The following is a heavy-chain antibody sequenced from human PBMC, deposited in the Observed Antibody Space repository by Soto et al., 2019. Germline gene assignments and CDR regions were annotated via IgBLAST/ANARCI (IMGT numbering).Heavy chain of an antibody. V-gene: IGHV4-39*01. CDR2: IYYSGST. CDR3: ATGGVPYYCYGMDV. J-gene: IGHJ6*02. CDR1: GGSISSSSYY. D-gene: IGHD2-8*01. Sequence: NPSETLSLTCTVSGGSISSSSYYWGWIRQPPGKGLEWIGSIYYSGSTYYNPSLKSRVTISVDTSKNQFSLKLSSVTAADTAVYYCATGGVPYYCYGMDVWGQGTTVTVSS.